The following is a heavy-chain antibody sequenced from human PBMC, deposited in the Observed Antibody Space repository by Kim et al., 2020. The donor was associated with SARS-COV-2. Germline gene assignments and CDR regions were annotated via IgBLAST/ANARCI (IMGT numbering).Heavy chain of an antibody. CDR3: VGSGKYAK. CDR2: DGTEK. Sequence: DGTEKYDVDSVKGRFTISRDNAKNSLFLQMRSLRADDTAVYYCVGSGKYAKWGQGAPVTVSS. D-gene: IGHD3-10*01. J-gene: IGHJ4*02. V-gene: IGHV3-7*01.